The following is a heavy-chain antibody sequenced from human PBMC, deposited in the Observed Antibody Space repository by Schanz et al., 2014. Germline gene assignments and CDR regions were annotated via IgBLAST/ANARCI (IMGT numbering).Heavy chain of an antibody. Sequence: EVQLLESGGGLVQPGESLRLSCAASGFSFSSYTMSWVRQAPGKGLQWVSSLSGDGGTTHYADSVKGRFTISRDNSKNTLYVQMNSLRAAETAMYFCAKDRRDNYGSGTFYCEHGRGGLVEDV. D-gene: IGHD3-10*01. J-gene: IGHJ6*01. CDR2: LSGDGGTT. V-gene: IGHV3-23*01. CDR3: AKDRRDNYGSGTFYCEHGRGGLVEDV. CDR1: GFSFSSYT.